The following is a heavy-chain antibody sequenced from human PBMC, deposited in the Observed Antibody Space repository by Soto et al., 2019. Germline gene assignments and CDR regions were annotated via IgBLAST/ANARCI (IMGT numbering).Heavy chain of an antibody. J-gene: IGHJ5*02. CDR3: AKDPSPQPTTVVTPGWFDP. CDR1: GGSIRDGGYY. Sequence: SETLSLTCTVSGGSIRDGGYYWSWIRQHPGKGLEWIGYIYYTGTTFYNPSFKGRVIISVDLSKGQFSLKLSSVTAADTAFYYCAKDPSPQPTTVVTPGWFDPWGQGILVTVSS. D-gene: IGHD4-17*01. CDR2: IYYTGTT. V-gene: IGHV4-31*03.